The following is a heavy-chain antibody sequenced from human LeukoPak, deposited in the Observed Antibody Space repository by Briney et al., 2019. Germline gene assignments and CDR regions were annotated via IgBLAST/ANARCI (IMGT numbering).Heavy chain of an antibody. CDR3: AKDSGTGGSSGYMKYYYYYYGMDV. CDR2: ISYDGSNK. D-gene: IGHD3-22*01. V-gene: IGHV3-30*18. CDR1: GFTFSSYG. J-gene: IGHJ6*02. Sequence: PGGSLRLSCAASGFTFSSYGMHWARQAPGKGLEWVAVISYDGSNKYYADSVKGRFTISRDNSKNTLYLQMNSLRAEDTAVYYCAKDSGTGGSSGYMKYYYYYYGMDVWGQGTTVTVSS.